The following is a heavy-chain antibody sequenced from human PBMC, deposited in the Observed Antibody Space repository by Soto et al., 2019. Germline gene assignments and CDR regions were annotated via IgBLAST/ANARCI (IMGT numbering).Heavy chain of an antibody. CDR2: IIPIFGTA. CDR3: ASAYCSGGSCHDAFDI. V-gene: IGHV1-69*13. Sequence: GASVKVSCKASGGTFSSYAISWVRQAPGQGLEWMGGIIPIFGTANYAQKFQGRVTITADESTSTAYMELSSLRSEDTAVYYCASAYCSGGSCHDAFDIWGQGTMVTVSS. J-gene: IGHJ3*02. CDR1: GGTFSSYA. D-gene: IGHD2-15*01.